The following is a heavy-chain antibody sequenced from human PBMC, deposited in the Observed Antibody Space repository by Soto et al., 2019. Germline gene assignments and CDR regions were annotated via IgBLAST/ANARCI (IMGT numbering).Heavy chain of an antibody. Sequence: QVQLVQSGAEVKKPGSSVKVSCKASGGTFSRYAISWVRQAPGQGLEWMGGITPMFGTANYAQKFQGRLTITADESPSTVHMELRRLRSEDTAVYYCAQTLVSAFAGPGRFDLWGRGTLVIVSS. D-gene: IGHD3-3*02. CDR2: ITPMFGTA. CDR3: AQTLVSAFAGPGRFDL. V-gene: IGHV1-69*12. CDR1: GGTFSRYA. J-gene: IGHJ2*01.